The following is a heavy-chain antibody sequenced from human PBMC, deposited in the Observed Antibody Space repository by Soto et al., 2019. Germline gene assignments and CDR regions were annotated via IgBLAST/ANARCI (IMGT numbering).Heavy chain of an antibody. Sequence: SVTVSCKASGGTFSSYAISWVRQAPGQGLEWMGGIIPIFGTANYAQKFQGRVTITADKSTSTAYMELSSLRSEDTAVYYCARDLRYCSSTSCYTYNWFDSWGQGNLVTV. J-gene: IGHJ5*01. CDR3: ARDLRYCSSTSCYTYNWFDS. V-gene: IGHV1-69*06. CDR2: IIPIFGTA. CDR1: GGTFSSYA. D-gene: IGHD2-2*02.